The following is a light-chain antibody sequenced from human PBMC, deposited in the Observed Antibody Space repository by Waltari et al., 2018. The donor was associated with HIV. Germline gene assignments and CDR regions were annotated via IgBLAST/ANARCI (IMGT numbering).Light chain of an antibody. CDR1: NIASLS. CDR3: QVWDSSSDHVL. V-gene: IGLV3-21*04. J-gene: IGLJ2*01. Sequence: SYVVSKPPSVSVAPGQTAAITCGGNNIASLSVPWYQQKPGQAPVLVISYDNDRPSGIPERFSGSSSGNTATLTIRGVEAGDEADYYCQVWDSSSDHVLFGGGTKLTVL. CDR2: YDN.